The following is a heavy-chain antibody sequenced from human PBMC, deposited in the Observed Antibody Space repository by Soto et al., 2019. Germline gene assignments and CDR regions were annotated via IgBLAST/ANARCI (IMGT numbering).Heavy chain of an antibody. D-gene: IGHD6-13*01. CDR1: GFSLSTSGVG. J-gene: IGHJ4*02. V-gene: IGHV2-5*02. CDR3: APRLAATGLFDY. Sequence: QITLKESGPTLVKPTQTLTLTCTFSGFSLSTSGVGVGWIRQPPGKALEWLALIYWDDDKRYSPSLKSRLTIXKXTSKNPVVLTLTNMDPVDTATYYCAPRLAATGLFDYWGQGTLVTVSS. CDR2: IYWDDDK.